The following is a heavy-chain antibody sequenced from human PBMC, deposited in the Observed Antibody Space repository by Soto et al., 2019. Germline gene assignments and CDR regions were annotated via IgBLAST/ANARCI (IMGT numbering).Heavy chain of an antibody. V-gene: IGHV4-39*01. J-gene: IGHJ5*02. CDR1: GGSISSSSYY. CDR2: IYYSGST. Sequence: QSQTLSLPCTVSGGSISSSSYYWGWIRQPPGKGLEWIGSIYYSGSTYYNPSLKIRFTISVDTSKNPFSLKLGSVTAADTAVYYCARRQRGKEVRGATTGVPFPKPYNWFDPWGQGTLVTVSS. D-gene: IGHD3-10*01. CDR3: ARRQRGKEVRGATTGVPFPKPYNWFDP.